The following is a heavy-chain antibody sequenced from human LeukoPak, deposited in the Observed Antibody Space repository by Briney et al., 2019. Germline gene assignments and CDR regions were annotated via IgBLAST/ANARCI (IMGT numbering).Heavy chain of an antibody. D-gene: IGHD6-6*01. CDR1: GFTFSSYS. CDR2: ISSSSSYI. Sequence: GGSLRLSCAASGFTFSSYSMNWVRQAPGKGLEWVSSISSSSSYIYYADSVKGRFTISRDNAKNSLYLQMNSLRAEDTAVYYCAKVSPSSSSGPDFDYWGQGTLVTVSS. J-gene: IGHJ4*02. V-gene: IGHV3-21*04. CDR3: AKVSPSSSSGPDFDY.